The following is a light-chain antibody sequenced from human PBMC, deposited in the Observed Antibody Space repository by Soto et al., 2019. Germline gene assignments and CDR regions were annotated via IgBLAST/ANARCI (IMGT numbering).Light chain of an antibody. V-gene: IGLV2-14*01. J-gene: IGLJ2*01. CDR2: DVT. Sequence: QSALTQPASVSGSPGQSITISCTGTSSDVGGYNYVCWYQQHPGKAPKLMIYDVTNRPSGVSNRFSGSKSGNTASLSISGLQAEDDADYYCSSYTSSSTVIFGGGTKVTVL. CDR3: SSYTSSSTVI. CDR1: SSDVGGYNY.